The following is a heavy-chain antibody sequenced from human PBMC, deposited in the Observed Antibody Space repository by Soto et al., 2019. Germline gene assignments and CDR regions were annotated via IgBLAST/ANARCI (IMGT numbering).Heavy chain of an antibody. D-gene: IGHD3-22*01. CDR1: GFTFSIYA. CDR2: ITGNGGT. CDR3: AKDAPGSGWLSDY. Sequence: EVQLLESGGGLVQPGGSLRLSCAASGFTFSIYAMSWVRQAPGKGLEWVSTITGNGGTSYADFVRGRFTISRDNSKNTLYLQMNSLRAEDTAAYYCAKDAPGSGWLSDYWGQGTLVTVSS. V-gene: IGHV3-23*01. J-gene: IGHJ4*02.